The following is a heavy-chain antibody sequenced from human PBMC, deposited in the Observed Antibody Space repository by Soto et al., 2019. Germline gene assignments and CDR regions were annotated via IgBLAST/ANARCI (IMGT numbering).Heavy chain of an antibody. CDR3: AHRPYYYDRSGYSPHDAFDI. V-gene: IGHV2-5*02. J-gene: IGHJ3*02. Sequence: QITLKESGPTLVKPTQTLTLTCTFSGFSLSTSGVGVGWIRQPPGTALEWLALIYWDDDKRYSPSLKSRLTIPKDTANTQVVLTMTNMAPVDTATYYCAHRPYYYDRSGYSPHDAFDIWGQGTMVTVSS. CDR1: GFSLSTSGVG. D-gene: IGHD3-22*01. CDR2: IYWDDDK.